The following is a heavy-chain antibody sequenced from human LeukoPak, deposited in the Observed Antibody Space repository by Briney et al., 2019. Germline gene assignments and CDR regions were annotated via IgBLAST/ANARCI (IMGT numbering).Heavy chain of an antibody. J-gene: IGHJ4*02. CDR1: GGTFSSYA. CDR3: ARERAEPTIVVVTAIIYFDY. CDR2: IIPIFGTA. Sequence: SVKVSCKASGGTFSSYAISWVRQAPGQGLEWMGGIIPIFGTANYAQKFQGRVTITADESTSTAYMELSSLRSEDTAVYYCARERAEPTIVVVTAIIYFDYWGQGTLVTVSS. D-gene: IGHD2-21*02. V-gene: IGHV1-69*13.